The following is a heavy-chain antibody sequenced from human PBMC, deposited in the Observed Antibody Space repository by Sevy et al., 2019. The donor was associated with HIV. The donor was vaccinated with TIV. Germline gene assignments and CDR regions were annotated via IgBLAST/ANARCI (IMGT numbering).Heavy chain of an antibody. CDR1: EFTFSDYY. J-gene: IGHJ4*02. V-gene: IGHV3-11*06. Sequence: GGSLRLSCAASEFTFSDYYMSWIRQAPGKGLEWVSYISSRSTYTNYADSVKGRFTISRDNARNSLYLQMNSLRAEDTAVYYCVREGVGGYSYSLDCWGQGTLVTVSS. CDR3: VREGVGGYSYSLDC. D-gene: IGHD5-18*01. CDR2: ISSRSTYT.